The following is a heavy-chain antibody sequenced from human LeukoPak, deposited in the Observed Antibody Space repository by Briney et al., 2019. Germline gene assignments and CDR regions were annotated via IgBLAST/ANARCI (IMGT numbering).Heavy chain of an antibody. Sequence: GGSLRLSCAASGFTFSSYAMHWVRQAPGQGLEYVSAISSNGGSTYYASSVKGRFTISRDNSKNTLYLQMGSLRAEDMAVYYCARTLSYGDFYYYYYMDVWGKGTTVTVSS. J-gene: IGHJ6*03. V-gene: IGHV3-64*01. CDR2: ISSNGGST. CDR3: ARTLSYGDFYYYYYMDV. CDR1: GFTFSSYA. D-gene: IGHD4-17*01.